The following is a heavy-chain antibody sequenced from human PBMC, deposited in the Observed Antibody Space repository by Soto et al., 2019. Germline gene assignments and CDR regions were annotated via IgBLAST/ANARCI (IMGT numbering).Heavy chain of an antibody. CDR1: GYTFTSSD. V-gene: IGHV1-8*01. Sequence: ASVKVSCKASGYTFTSSDINWVRQATGQGLEWMGWINPNSGNTGYAQKFQGRVTMTRNTSISTAYMELSSLRSEDTAMYYCARGPPRSDSFDYWGQGTRVTVSS. D-gene: IGHD6-6*01. CDR3: ARGPPRSDSFDY. CDR2: INPNSGNT. J-gene: IGHJ4*02.